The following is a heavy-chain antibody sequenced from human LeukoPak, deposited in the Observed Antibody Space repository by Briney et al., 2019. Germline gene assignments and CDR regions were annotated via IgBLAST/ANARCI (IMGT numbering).Heavy chain of an antibody. V-gene: IGHV1-69*06. CDR3: AREGRYYYYMDV. J-gene: IGHJ6*03. CDR1: GGTFSSYA. CDR2: IIPIFGTA. Sequence: SVKVSCKASGGTFSSYAISWVRQAPGQGLEWMGGIIPIFGTANYAQKFQGRVTITADKSTSTAYMELSSLRSEDTAVYYCAREGRYYYYMDVWGKGTTVTISS.